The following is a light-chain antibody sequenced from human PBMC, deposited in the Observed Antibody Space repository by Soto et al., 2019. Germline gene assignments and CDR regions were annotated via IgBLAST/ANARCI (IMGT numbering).Light chain of an antibody. CDR3: QQYGSSGT. Sequence: IVMTQSPSTLSDSPGERATLSCRASQSVSSSYLAWYQQKPGQAPRLLIFGPSSRATGIPDRFSGSGSGTDFTLTISRLEPEVFAVYYCQQYGSSGTFGQGTKV. V-gene: IGKV3-20*01. CDR2: GPS. CDR1: QSVSSSY. J-gene: IGKJ1*01.